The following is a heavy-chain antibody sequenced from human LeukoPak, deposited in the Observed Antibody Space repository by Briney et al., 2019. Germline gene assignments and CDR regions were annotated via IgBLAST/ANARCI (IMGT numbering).Heavy chain of an antibody. J-gene: IGHJ4*02. CDR3: ARGLSSWGL. CDR2: IHRSGGT. D-gene: IGHD3-16*02. CDR1: GDSISNTNW. V-gene: IGHV4-4*02. Sequence: SETLSLTCTVSGDSISNTNWWSWVRQTPGKGLEWIGEIHRSGGTNYNPSLKSRVTISVDTSKNQFSLKLSSVTAADTAVYYCARGLSSWGLWGQGTLVTVSS.